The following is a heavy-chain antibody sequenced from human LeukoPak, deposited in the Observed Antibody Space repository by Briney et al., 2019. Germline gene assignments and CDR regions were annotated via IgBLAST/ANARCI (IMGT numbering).Heavy chain of an antibody. CDR2: IIGGGGST. D-gene: IGHD2-2*01. J-gene: IGHJ4*02. CDR1: GLTFSSHG. V-gene: IGHV3-23*01. Sequence: GGSLRLSCAASGLTFSSHGMSWVRQAPGKGLEWVSGIIGGGGSTYYADSVKGRFTISGDNSRNTLFLQMNSLRAEDTAVYYCAHGAMYQLDYWGQGTLVTVSS. CDR3: AHGAMYQLDY.